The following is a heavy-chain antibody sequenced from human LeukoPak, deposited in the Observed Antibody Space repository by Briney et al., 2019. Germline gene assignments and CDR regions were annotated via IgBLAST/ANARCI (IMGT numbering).Heavy chain of an antibody. Sequence: GASVKVSCKASGYTFTSYAMNWVRQAPGQGLGWMGWINTNTGNPTYAQGFTGRFVFSLDTSVSTAYLQISSLKAEDTAVYYCARTVEGYRSYYFDYWGQGTLVTVSS. CDR3: ARTVEGYRSYYFDY. CDR2: INTNTGNP. D-gene: IGHD5-18*01. J-gene: IGHJ4*02. V-gene: IGHV7-4-1*02. CDR1: GYTFTSYA.